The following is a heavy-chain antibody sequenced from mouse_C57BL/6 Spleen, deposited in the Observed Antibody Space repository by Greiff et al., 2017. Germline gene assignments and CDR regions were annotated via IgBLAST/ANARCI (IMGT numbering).Heavy chain of an antibody. J-gene: IGHJ2*01. V-gene: IGHV5-9-1*02. Sequence: EVKLMESGEGLVKPGGSLKLSCAASGFTFSSYAMSWVRQTPEKRLEWVAYISSGGDYIYYADTVKGRFTISRDNARNTLYLQMSSLKSEDTAMYYCTRDLYDGYYGDYWGQGTTLTVSS. CDR1: GFTFSSYA. CDR3: TRDLYDGYYGDY. D-gene: IGHD2-3*01. CDR2: ISSGGDYI.